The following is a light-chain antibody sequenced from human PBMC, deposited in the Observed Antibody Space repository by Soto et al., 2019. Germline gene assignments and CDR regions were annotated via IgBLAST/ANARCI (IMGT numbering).Light chain of an antibody. V-gene: IGLV2-8*01. Sequence: QSVLTQPPSVSGSPGQSVTISCTGTSSDVGFFNYVSWYQHHPGKVPKFLIYEVNKRPSGDPDRISGSKSGNTTSLIDTELQPEDEAEYFCSSFVDGTSYGFGPGTKFTVL. CDR1: SSDVGFFNY. CDR3: SSFVDGTSYG. J-gene: IGLJ1*01. CDR2: EVN.